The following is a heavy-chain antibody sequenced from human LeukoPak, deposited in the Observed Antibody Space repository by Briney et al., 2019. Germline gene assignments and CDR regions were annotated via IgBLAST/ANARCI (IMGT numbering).Heavy chain of an antibody. CDR2: ISGSGGST. CDR1: GFTFSSYA. Sequence: GGSLRLSCAASGFTFSSYAMSWVRQAPGKGLEWVSAISGSGGSTYYADSVKGRFTISRDNSKNTLYLQMNSLRAEDTAVYYCAKASNVLRYFDWLSPGGNSDLDYWGQGTLVTVSS. J-gene: IGHJ4*02. CDR3: AKASNVLRYFDWLSPGGNSDLDY. V-gene: IGHV3-23*01. D-gene: IGHD3-9*01.